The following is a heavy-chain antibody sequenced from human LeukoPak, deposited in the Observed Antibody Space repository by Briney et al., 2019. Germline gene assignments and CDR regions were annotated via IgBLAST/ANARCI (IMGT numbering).Heavy chain of an antibody. CDR3: ARDRYGSDHYYYYMDV. D-gene: IGHD3-10*01. J-gene: IGHJ6*03. Sequence: SETLSLTCTVYGGSISSYYWSWIRQPAGKGLEWIGRIYTSGSTNYNPSLKSRVTMSVDTSKNQFSLKLSSVTAADTAVYYCARDRYGSDHYYYYMDVWGKGTTVTVSS. CDR2: IYTSGST. V-gene: IGHV4-4*07. CDR1: GGSISSYY.